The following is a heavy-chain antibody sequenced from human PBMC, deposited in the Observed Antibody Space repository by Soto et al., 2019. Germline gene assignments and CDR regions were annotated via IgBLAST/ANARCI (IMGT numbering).Heavy chain of an antibody. CDR1: GGSISSYY. D-gene: IGHD2-2*01. Sequence: SETLSLTCTVSGGSISSYYWSWIRQPPGKGLEWIGYIYYSGSTNYNPSLKSRVTISVDTSKNQFSLKLSSVTAADTAVYYCARLISRTDWFDPWGQGTLVTVSS. CDR3: ARLISRTDWFDP. CDR2: IYYSGST. V-gene: IGHV4-59*08. J-gene: IGHJ5*02.